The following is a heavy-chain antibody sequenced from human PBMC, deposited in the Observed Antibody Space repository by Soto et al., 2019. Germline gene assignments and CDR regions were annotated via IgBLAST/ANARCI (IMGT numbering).Heavy chain of an antibody. J-gene: IGHJ3*02. Sequence: QVQLVQSGAEVKKPGSSVKLSCKASGGTFSSYAISWVRQAPGQGLEWMGGIIPIFGTANYAQKFQGRVTTTADESTNTVYMELSSVRSEDTAVYYCARCRGYDSRVDAFDSWGQGTMVTVSS. CDR2: IIPIFGTA. D-gene: IGHD3-22*01. CDR3: ARCRGYDSRVDAFDS. CDR1: GGTFSSYA. V-gene: IGHV1-69*01.